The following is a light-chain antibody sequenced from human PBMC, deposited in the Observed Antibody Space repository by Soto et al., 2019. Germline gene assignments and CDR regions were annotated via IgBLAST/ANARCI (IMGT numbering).Light chain of an antibody. J-gene: IGKJ5*01. CDR3: QHRSNWPPIT. V-gene: IGKV3-11*01. Sequence: EILMTQSPATLSVSPWEIATLSCRASQSVSSNLAWYQQKPGQGPRLLIYDASNRATGIPARFSGSGSGTDFTLTISSLEPEDFAVYYCQHRSNWPPITFGQGTRLEIK. CDR1: QSVSSN. CDR2: DAS.